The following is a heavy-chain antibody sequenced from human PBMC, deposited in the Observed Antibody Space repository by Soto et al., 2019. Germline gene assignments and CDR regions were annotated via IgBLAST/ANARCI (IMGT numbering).Heavy chain of an antibody. CDR1: GGSISSYY. D-gene: IGHD6-13*01. CDR3: ARQFKGIAMRDY. Sequence: SETLSLTCTVSGGSISSYYWSWIRQPPGKGLEWIGYIYYSGSTYYNPSLKSRVTISVDTSKNQFSLKLSSVTAADTAVYYCARQFKGIAMRDYWGQGTLVTVSS. CDR2: IYYSGST. J-gene: IGHJ4*02. V-gene: IGHV4-59*12.